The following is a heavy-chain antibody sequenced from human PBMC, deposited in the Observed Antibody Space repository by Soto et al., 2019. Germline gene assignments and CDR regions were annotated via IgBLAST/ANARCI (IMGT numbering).Heavy chain of an antibody. CDR1: GFTLSNHA. CDR3: ASPGRRCGGGNCYPATLDY. CDR2: ISGGGVST. V-gene: IGHV3-23*01. J-gene: IGHJ4*02. Sequence: EVQLLESGGGLVQPGGSLRLSCAASGFTLSNHAMSWVRQAPGKGLEWVSGISGGGVSTYYADSVKGRFTISRDNSKNKLYLQMNSLRDEDTAVYYCASPGRRCGGGNCYPATLDYWGQGTLVTVSS. D-gene: IGHD2-15*01.